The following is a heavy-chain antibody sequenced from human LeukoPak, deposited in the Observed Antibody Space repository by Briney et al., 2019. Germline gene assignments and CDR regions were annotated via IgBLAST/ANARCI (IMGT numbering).Heavy chain of an antibody. V-gene: IGHV3-23*01. J-gene: IGHJ6*02. CDR2: ISGSGGST. D-gene: IGHD3-3*01. CDR3: ARVNWDDSYGMDV. CDR1: GFTFSSYA. Sequence: PGGSLRLSCAASGFTFSSYAMSWVRKAPGKGLEWVSAISGSGGSTYYADSVKGRFTISRDNSKNTLYLQMNSLRAEDTAVYYCARVNWDDSYGMDVWGQGTTVTVSS.